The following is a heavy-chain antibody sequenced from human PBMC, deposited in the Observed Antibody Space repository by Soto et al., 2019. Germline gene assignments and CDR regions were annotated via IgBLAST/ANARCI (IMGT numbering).Heavy chain of an antibody. CDR3: ARDSAGIAAAGTNYFDY. Sequence: SVKVSCKASGGTFSSYTISWVRQAPGQGLEWMGRIIPILGIANYAQKFQGRVTITADKSTSTAYMELSSLRSEDTAVYYCARDSAGIAAAGTNYFDYWGQGTLVTVS. J-gene: IGHJ4*02. CDR1: GGTFSSYT. V-gene: IGHV1-69*04. D-gene: IGHD6-13*01. CDR2: IIPILGIA.